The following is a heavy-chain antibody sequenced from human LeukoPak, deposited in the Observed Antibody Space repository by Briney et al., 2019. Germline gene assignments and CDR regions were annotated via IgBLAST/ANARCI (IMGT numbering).Heavy chain of an antibody. J-gene: IGHJ4*02. CDR2: ISAYNGNT. CDR3: ARGGDPWSGYYGGHSTSLYYSDY. V-gene: IGHV1-18*01. Sequence: ASVKVSCKASGYTFTSYGISWVRQAPGQGLEWMGWISAYNGNTNYAQKLQGRVTMTTDTSTSTAYMELRSLRSDDTAVYYCARGGDPWSGYYGGHSTSLYYSDYWGQGTLVTVSS. D-gene: IGHD3-3*01. CDR1: GYTFTSYG.